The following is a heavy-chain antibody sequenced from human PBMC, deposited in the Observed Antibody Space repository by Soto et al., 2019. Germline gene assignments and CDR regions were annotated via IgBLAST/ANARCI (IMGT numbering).Heavy chain of an antibody. D-gene: IGHD3-16*02. CDR2: IFYSGST. CDR3: ARLYGLDAFDF. Sequence: SETLSLTCTVSGGSISSYYWSWIRQPPGKGLEWIGYIFYSGSTNSNPSLKSRVTISVDTSKNQFSLKLSSVTAADTAVYYCARLYGLDAFDFWGQGTMVTVSS. J-gene: IGHJ3*01. V-gene: IGHV4-59*08. CDR1: GGSISSYY.